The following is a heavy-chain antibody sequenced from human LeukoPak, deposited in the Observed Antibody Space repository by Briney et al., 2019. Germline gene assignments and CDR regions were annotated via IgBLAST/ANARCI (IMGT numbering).Heavy chain of an antibody. CDR3: AKDSKRWKTYYYEAGSYYFDN. V-gene: IGHV3-30*02. Sequence: PGGSLRLSCAAPGFTFSSYGMHWVRQAPGKGLEWVAFIRYDGSNKYYADSVKGRFTISRDNSKNTLYLQMNSLRPEDTAVYYCAKDSKRWKTYYYEAGSYYFDNWGQGTRVTVSS. D-gene: IGHD3-10*01. J-gene: IGHJ4*02. CDR1: GFTFSSYG. CDR2: IRYDGSNK.